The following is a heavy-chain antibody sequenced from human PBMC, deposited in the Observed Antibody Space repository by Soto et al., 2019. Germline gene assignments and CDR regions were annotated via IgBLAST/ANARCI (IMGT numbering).Heavy chain of an antibody. J-gene: IGHJ4*02. CDR3: AKSRGDSWPTYFFDL. CDR2: ISGTGYSR. CDR1: GFPFSGYS. V-gene: IGHV3-23*01. Sequence: EVQLLESGGGLVQPGGSLTLSCAASGFPFSGYSLSWVRRTPGKGLEWVAGISGTGYSRYHADSVMGRFSISRDNFKTTLYRELSGLRAEDTALYYCAKSRGDSWPTYFFDLWGQGTRVTVSS. D-gene: IGHD6-13*01.